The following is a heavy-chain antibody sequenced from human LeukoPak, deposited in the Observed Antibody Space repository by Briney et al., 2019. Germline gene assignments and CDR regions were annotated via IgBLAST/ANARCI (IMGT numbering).Heavy chain of an antibody. CDR2: IIPIFGTA. CDR1: GGTFSSYA. CDR3: ARSSSSSGPPMRDFDL. J-gene: IGHJ2*01. V-gene: IGHV1-69*05. D-gene: IGHD6-6*01. Sequence: SVKVSCKASGGTFSSYAISWVRQAPGQGLEWMGGIIPIFGTANYAQKFQGRVTITTDESTSTAYMELSSLRSEDTAVYYCARSSSSSGPPMRDFDLWGRGTLVTVSS.